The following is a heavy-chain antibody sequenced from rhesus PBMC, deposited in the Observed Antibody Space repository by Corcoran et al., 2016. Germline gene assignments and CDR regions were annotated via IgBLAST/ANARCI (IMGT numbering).Heavy chain of an antibody. V-gene: IGHV4-122*02. CDR3: ARGGWGDYYGLDS. CDR1: GYSISGYY. J-gene: IGHJ6*01. Sequence: QVQLQESGPGLVKPSETLSLTCAVSGYSISGYYWSWIRQAPGKVLEWIGYITYSGSTSYNPSLKSRVTISRDTSKNQFSLKLSSVTAADTAVYYCARGGWGDYYGLDSWGQGVVVTVSS. CDR2: ITYSGST. D-gene: IGHD3-34*01.